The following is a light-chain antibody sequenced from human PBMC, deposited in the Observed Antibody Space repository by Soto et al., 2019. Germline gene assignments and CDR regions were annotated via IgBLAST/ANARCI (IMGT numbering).Light chain of an antibody. Sequence: DIQKTQSPSTLSGSVGDRVTITCRASQTISSWLAWYQQKPGKAPKLLIYKASTLKSGVPSRFSGSGSGTDFTLTISSLQPEDVATYFCQQYDNFPPITFGQGTRLEIK. CDR3: QQYDNFPPIT. CDR2: KAS. J-gene: IGKJ5*01. CDR1: QTISSW. V-gene: IGKV1-5*03.